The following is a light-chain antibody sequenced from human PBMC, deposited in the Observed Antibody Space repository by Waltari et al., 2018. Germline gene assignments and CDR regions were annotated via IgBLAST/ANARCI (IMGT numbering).Light chain of an antibody. CDR1: RSDVGPYTY. V-gene: IGLV2-14*01. J-gene: IGLJ2*01. CDR2: EVT. CDR3: SSFTSSGTLV. Sequence: QSALTQPASVSGSPGQSITISCTGTRSDVGPYTYVSWYQQPPGKAPKLMIYEVTNRPSGVSNRYSGSKSGNTASLTISGLQAEDEADYHCSSFTSSGTLVFGGGTKLTVL.